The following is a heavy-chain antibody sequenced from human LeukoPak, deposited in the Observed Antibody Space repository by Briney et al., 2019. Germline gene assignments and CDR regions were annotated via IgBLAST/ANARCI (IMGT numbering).Heavy chain of an antibody. D-gene: IGHD3-10*01. V-gene: IGHV3-7*01. Sequence: PGGSLRLSCAASGFTFSGFSMSWVRQSPTKGLEWVANIKQDGSERCYVDSVKGRFTISRDNAKNSLSLQMNNLRVEDTAVYYCARAGSHWHYVYWGQGTVVTVSS. CDR3: ARAGSHWHYVY. CDR2: IKQDGSER. J-gene: IGHJ4*02. CDR1: GFTFSGFS.